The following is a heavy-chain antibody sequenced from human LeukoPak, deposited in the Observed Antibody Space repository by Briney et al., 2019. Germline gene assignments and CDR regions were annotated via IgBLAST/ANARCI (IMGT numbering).Heavy chain of an antibody. Sequence: GRSLRLSCAASGFTFSSYAMHWVRQAPGKGLEWVAVISYDGSNKYYADSVKGRFTISRDNSKNTLYLQMNSLRAEDTAVYYCARDHPRPANWGFGDYYYGMDVWGQGTTVTVSS. J-gene: IGHJ6*02. V-gene: IGHV3-30-3*01. CDR2: ISYDGSNK. D-gene: IGHD7-27*01. CDR3: ARDHPRPANWGFGDYYYGMDV. CDR1: GFTFSSYA.